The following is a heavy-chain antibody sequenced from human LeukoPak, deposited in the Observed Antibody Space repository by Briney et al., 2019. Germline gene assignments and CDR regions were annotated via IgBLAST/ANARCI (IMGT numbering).Heavy chain of an antibody. Sequence: PSETLSLTCTVSGGSISSGGYYWSWIRQHPGKGLEWIGYIYCSGSTYYNPSLKSRVTISVDTSKNQFSLKLSSVTAADTAVYYCARDPVPDGAYYYYGMDVWGQGTTVTVSS. CDR3: ARDPVPDGAYYYYGMDV. CDR1: GGSISSGGYY. V-gene: IGHV4-31*03. D-gene: IGHD1-14*01. J-gene: IGHJ6*02. CDR2: IYCSGST.